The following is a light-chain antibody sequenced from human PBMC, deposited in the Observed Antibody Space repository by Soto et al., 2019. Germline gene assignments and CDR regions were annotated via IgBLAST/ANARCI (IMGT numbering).Light chain of an antibody. Sequence: EIKINISPSSVSASVGDRVSITCRASQGIDNWLAWYQQKPGKAPKLLIFVASILRIGVTSRFSGSGSGTEFTITISSLQPDDFATYYCQHYDSYSEAFGQGTKVDIK. CDR2: VAS. CDR3: QHYDSYSEA. V-gene: IGKV1D-16*01. CDR1: QGIDNW. J-gene: IGKJ1*01.